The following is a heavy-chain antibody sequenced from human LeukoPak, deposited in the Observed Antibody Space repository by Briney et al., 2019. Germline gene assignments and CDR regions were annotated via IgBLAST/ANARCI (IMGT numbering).Heavy chain of an antibody. Sequence: GGSLRLSCAASGFTFSGYWMQWVRQAPGKGLQWVANINYGGSDRYYVDSVKGRFTISRDNAKNSLYLQMNSLRAEDTAVYYCARDAEEGAFDYWGQGTLVTVSS. D-gene: IGHD3-16*01. V-gene: IGHV3-7*03. J-gene: IGHJ4*02. CDR2: INYGGSDR. CDR1: GFTFSGYW. CDR3: ARDAEEGAFDY.